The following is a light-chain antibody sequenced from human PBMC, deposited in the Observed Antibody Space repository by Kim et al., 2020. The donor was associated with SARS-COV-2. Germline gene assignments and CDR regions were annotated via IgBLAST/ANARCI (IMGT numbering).Light chain of an antibody. V-gene: IGLV2-14*04. J-gene: IGLJ1*01. CDR1: SSDIGGYKY. CDR2: DVS. Sequence: QSITISCTGTSSDIGGYKYVSWYQQHPGKAPKLMIYDVSKRPSGVANRFSGSKSGNTASLTISGLQAGDEADYYCSSYSSSSASYVFGTGTKVTVL. CDR3: SSYSSSSASYV.